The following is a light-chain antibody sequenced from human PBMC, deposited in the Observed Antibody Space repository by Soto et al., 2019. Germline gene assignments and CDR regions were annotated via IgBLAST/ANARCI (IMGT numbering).Light chain of an antibody. V-gene: IGKV1-5*01. CDR3: QQYNSYSWT. CDR1: ASVSKW. CDR2: DAS. J-gene: IGKJ1*01. Sequence: DIQMTQSPSFLSASVGDKVTIPCRATASVSKWLAWYQEKPGNPPRPLIYDASTLESGVPSRFSGSGSGTEFTLTISSLQADDFAIYYCQQYNSYSWTFGQGTKVDIK.